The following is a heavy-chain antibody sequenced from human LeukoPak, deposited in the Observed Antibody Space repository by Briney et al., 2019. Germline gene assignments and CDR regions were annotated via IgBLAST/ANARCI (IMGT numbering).Heavy chain of an antibody. Sequence: GASVKVSCKASGYTFTSYAMHWVRQAPGQRLEWMGWINAGNGNTKYSQKFQGRVTITRDTSASTAYMELSSLRSEDTAVYYCARPAVAGQHAPHWFDYWGQGTLVTVSS. D-gene: IGHD6-19*01. CDR2: INAGNGNT. V-gene: IGHV1-3*01. CDR1: GYTFTSYA. J-gene: IGHJ4*02. CDR3: ARPAVAGQHAPHWFDY.